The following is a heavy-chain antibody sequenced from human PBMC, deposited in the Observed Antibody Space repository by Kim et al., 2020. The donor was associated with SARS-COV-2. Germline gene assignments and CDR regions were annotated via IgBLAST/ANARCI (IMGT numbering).Heavy chain of an antibody. V-gene: IGHV3-30-3*01. Sequence: GGSLRLSCAASGFTFSDYAMHWARQAPGKGLEWVSIISYDRALKYYADSVKVRFTISRYKSRNTLYLQMNKVNDDDTAVCYCSGEASGGYSYFYSW. D-gene: IGHD5-18*01. J-gene: IGHJ5*01. CDR3: SGEASGGYSYFYS. CDR1: GFTFSDYA. CDR2: ISYDRALK.